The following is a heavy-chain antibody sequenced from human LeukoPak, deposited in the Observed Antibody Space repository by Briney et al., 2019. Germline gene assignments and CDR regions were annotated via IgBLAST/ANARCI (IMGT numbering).Heavy chain of an antibody. Sequence: SQTLSLTCTVSGGPISSASYYWSWIRQPAGKGLEWIGHIYTSGSTSYNPSLKSRATISVDTSKNQFSLKLSSVTAADTAVYYCARELYYDFWSVQGWFDPWGLGTLVTVSS. CDR3: ARELYYDFWSVQGWFDP. D-gene: IGHD3-3*01. CDR2: IYTSGST. CDR1: GGPISSASYY. J-gene: IGHJ5*02. V-gene: IGHV4-61*09.